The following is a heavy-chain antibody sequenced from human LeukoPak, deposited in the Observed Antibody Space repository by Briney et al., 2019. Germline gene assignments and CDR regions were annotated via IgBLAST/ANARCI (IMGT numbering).Heavy chain of an antibody. CDR3: TRGYDVSDY. D-gene: IGHD3-3*01. V-gene: IGHV3-48*04. Sequence: GGSLRLSCAASGLTFSGYSMNWVRQAPGKGLEWLSYISSSGNTMYYADSVKGRFTISRDNTKNSLYLQMSSLRVEDTAIYYCTRGYDVSDYWGQGTVVTVSS. CDR1: GLTFSGYS. CDR2: ISSSGNTM. J-gene: IGHJ4*02.